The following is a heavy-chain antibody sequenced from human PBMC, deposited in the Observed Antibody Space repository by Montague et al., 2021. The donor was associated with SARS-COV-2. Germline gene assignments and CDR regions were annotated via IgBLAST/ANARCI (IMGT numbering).Heavy chain of an antibody. CDR3: AREGVLAPYCFDY. Sequence: SETLSLTCTVSGEPISGFYWNWIRQSAGEGLEWIGRIYTTGSTNYNPSLKSRVTMSVDTSKNQFSLKLTSVTAADTAVYYCAREGVLAPYCFDYWGQGALVAVSS. V-gene: IGHV4-4*07. CDR1: GEPISGFY. CDR2: IYTTGST. D-gene: IGHD2-21*01. J-gene: IGHJ4*02.